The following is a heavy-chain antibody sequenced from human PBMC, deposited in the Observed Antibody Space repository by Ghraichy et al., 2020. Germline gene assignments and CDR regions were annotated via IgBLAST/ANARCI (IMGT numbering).Heavy chain of an antibody. CDR3: ARYGISYRGAFDI. CDR2: IYYSGST. V-gene: IGHV4-59*01. J-gene: IGHJ3*02. D-gene: IGHD3-9*01. Sequence: SETLSLTCTVSGGSISSYYWSWIRQPPGKGLEWIGYIYYSGSTNYNPSLKSRVTISVDTSKNQFSLKLSSVTAADTAVYYCARYGISYRGAFDIWGQGTMVTVSS. CDR1: GGSISSYY.